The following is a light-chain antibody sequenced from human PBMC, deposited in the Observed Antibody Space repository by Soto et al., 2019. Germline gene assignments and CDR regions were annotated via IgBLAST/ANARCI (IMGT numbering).Light chain of an antibody. V-gene: IGKV3-15*01. CDR3: HQYNNWPQT. Sequence: EMVMTQSPATRSVSPGERATLSCRASQSGSSNLAWYQQKPGQAPRLLIYGASTRATGIPARFGGSGSGTEFTLTISSLQAEDFAVYYCHQYNNWPQTFGQGTKVEIK. J-gene: IGKJ1*01. CDR2: GAS. CDR1: QSGSSN.